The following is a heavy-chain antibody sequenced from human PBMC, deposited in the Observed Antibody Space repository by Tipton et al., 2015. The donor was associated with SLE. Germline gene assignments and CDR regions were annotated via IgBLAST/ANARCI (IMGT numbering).Heavy chain of an antibody. CDR3: ARGSGYYDGSGYYYNWFDP. CDR2: INHSGST. D-gene: IGHD3-22*01. J-gene: IGHJ5*02. CDR1: GGSFSGYY. V-gene: IGHV4-34*01. Sequence: TLSLTCAVYGGSFSGYYWSWIRQPPGKGLEWIGEINHSGSTNYNPSLKSRVTISVDTSKNQFSLKLSSVTAADTAVYYCARGSGYYDGSGYYYNWFDPWGQGTLVTVSS.